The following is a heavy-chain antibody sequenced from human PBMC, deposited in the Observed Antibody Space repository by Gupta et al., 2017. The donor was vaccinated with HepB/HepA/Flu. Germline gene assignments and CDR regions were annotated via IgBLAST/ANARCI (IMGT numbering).Heavy chain of an antibody. CDR2: IGTDHRT. V-gene: IGHV3-23*01. CDR3: VKDLHFWSAMDV. J-gene: IGHJ6*03. Sequence: EVQLLESGGGLVQPGGSLILSCAASGFTFGGNAMSWVRQAPGKGLEWVSGIGTDHRTHYADSVRGRFTISRDNSKNTVYLQMNSLTVEDTAVYYCVKDLHFWSAMDVWGKGTTVTVSS. CDR1: GFTFGGNA. D-gene: IGHD3-3*02.